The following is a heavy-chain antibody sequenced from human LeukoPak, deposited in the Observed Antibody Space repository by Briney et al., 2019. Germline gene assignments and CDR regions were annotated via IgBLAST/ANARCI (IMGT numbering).Heavy chain of an antibody. CDR3: ARRGYCSSTSCSEYNWFDP. CDR2: IDPSDSYT. V-gene: IGHV5-10-1*01. CDR1: GYSFTSYW. J-gene: IGHJ5*02. D-gene: IGHD2-2*01. Sequence: GASLQISCKGSGYSFTSYWISWVRQLPGKGLEWMGRIDPSDSYTNYSPSFQGHVTISADKSISTAYLQWSSLKASDTAMCYCARRGYCSSTSCSEYNWFDPWGQGTLVTVSS.